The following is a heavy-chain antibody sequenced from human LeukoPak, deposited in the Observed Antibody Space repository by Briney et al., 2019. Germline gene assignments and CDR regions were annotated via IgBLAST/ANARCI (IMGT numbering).Heavy chain of an antibody. CDR2: INPNSGGT. J-gene: IGHJ4*02. V-gene: IGHV1-2*06. D-gene: IGHD3-16*02. CDR1: GYTFTGYY. Sequence: GASVKVSCKASGYTFTGYYMHWVRQAPGQGLEWMGRINPNSGGTNYAQKFQGRVTMTRDTSISTAYMELSRLRYDDTAVYYCARDEYYDYVWGSYRPDYWGQGTLVTVSS. CDR3: ARDEYYDYVWGSYRPDY.